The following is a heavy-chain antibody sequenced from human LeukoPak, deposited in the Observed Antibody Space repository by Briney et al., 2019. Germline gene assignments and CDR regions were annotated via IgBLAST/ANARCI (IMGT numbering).Heavy chain of an antibody. CDR3: ARILGGYTSSWPRSGPIDY. CDR2: IFSNDEK. Sequence: ESGPTLSHPTDPLTLTFTASGFSRSNAAMGVSYIRQPPGQALEWLAPIFSNDEKTYSTSLKRRLTISKDTSRSQVVLTMTNMDPVDTATYYCARILGGYTSSWPRSGPIDYWGQGTLVTVSS. J-gene: IGHJ4*02. CDR1: GFSRSNAAMG. D-gene: IGHD6-13*01. V-gene: IGHV2-26*01.